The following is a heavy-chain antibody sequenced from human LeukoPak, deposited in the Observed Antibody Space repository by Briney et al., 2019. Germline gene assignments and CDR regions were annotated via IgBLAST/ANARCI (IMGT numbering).Heavy chain of an antibody. CDR3: ARAVRAAAGWRPIDY. CDR2: ISAYNGNT. V-gene: IGHV1-18*01. J-gene: IGHJ4*02. Sequence: GASVKVSCKASGYTFTSHGISWVRQAPGQGLEWMGWISAYNGNTNYAQKLQGRVTMTTDTSTSTAYMELRSLRSDDTAVYYCARAVRAAAGWRPIDYWGQGTLVTVSS. CDR1: GYTFTSHG. D-gene: IGHD6-13*01.